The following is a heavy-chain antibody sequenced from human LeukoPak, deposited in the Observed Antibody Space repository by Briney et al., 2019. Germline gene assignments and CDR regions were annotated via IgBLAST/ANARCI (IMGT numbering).Heavy chain of an antibody. CDR1: GFTFSDYY. D-gene: IGHD3-10*01. Sequence: PGGFLRLSCAASGFTFSDYYMSWIRQPPGKGLEWVSYISSSGTTIYYADSVRGRFTVSRDNAKNSPYLQMDSLSAEDTAVYYCASLRGVNRWGQGTLVTVSS. J-gene: IGHJ4*02. V-gene: IGHV3-11*01. CDR2: ISSSGTTI. CDR3: ASLRGVNR.